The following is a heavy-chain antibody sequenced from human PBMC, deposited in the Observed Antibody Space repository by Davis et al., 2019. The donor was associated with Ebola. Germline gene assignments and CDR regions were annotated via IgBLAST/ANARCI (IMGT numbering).Heavy chain of an antibody. Sequence: SLKISCAASGFTFDDYAMHWVRQAPGKGLEWVSGISWNSGSIGYADSVKGRFTISRDNAKNSLYLQMNSLRAEDTALYYCAKDAGPSGVIEYYYGMDVWGKGTTVTVSS. CDR1: GFTFDDYA. D-gene: IGHD3-22*01. CDR2: ISWNSGSI. J-gene: IGHJ6*04. V-gene: IGHV3-9*01. CDR3: AKDAGPSGVIEYYYGMDV.